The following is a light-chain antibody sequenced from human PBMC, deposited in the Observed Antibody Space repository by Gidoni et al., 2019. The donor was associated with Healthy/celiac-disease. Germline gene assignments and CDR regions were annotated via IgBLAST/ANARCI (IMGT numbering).Light chain of an antibody. CDR1: QSIISY. CDR2: AAS. V-gene: IGKV1-39*01. CDR3: QQSYSTPMYT. Sequence: DIQMTQSPSSLSASVGDRVTITCRASQSIISYLNWYQQKPGKAPKLLIYAASSLQSGVPSRFSGSGSGTDFTLIISSLQPEDFATYYCQQSYSTPMYTFGQGTKLEIK. J-gene: IGKJ2*01.